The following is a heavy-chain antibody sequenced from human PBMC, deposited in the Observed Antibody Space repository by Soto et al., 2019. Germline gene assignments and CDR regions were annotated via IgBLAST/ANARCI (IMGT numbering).Heavy chain of an antibody. CDR1: GFSLSTTGVG. V-gene: IGHV2-5*02. Sequence: QITLKESGPTLVKPTQTLTLTCTFSGFSLSTTGVGVGWVRQPPGKALEWLALIYWDDDKRYSPSLKSRLTITMDTSKNQVVLTMTNMDPVDTATYYCAHRRDYYDTSAYHSYNWFDPWGQGTLVTVSS. J-gene: IGHJ5*02. CDR2: IYWDDDK. CDR3: AHRRDYYDTSAYHSYNWFDP. D-gene: IGHD3-22*01.